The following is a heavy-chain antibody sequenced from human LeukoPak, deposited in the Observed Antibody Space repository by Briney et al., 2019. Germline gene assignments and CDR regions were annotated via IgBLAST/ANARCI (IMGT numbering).Heavy chain of an antibody. Sequence: ASVKVSCKASGYTFTGYYMHWVRQAPGQGLEWMGWINPNSGGTNYAQKFQGRVTMTRDTPISTAYMELSRLRSDDTAVYYCARVRIAARLFDYWGQGTLVTASS. D-gene: IGHD6-6*01. CDR2: INPNSGGT. CDR1: GYTFTGYY. V-gene: IGHV1-2*02. J-gene: IGHJ4*02. CDR3: ARVRIAARLFDY.